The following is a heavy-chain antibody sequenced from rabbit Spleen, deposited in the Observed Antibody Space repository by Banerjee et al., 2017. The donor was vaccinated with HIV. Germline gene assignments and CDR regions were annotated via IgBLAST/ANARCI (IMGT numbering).Heavy chain of an antibody. CDR2: VDNRDGT. Sequence: LEESGGGLVQPEGSLALTCKASGVDFSIHWMCWVRQAPGKGLEWIACVDNRDGTYYANWAKGRSTISKTSSTTVDLKMTSLTVADTATYFCTRGFSLWGPGTLVTVS. CDR3: TRGFSL. J-gene: IGHJ4*01. V-gene: IGHV1S45*01. CDR1: GVDFSIHW.